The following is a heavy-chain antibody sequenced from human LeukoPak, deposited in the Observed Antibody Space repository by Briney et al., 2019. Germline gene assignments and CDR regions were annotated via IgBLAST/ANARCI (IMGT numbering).Heavy chain of an antibody. V-gene: IGHV3-7*01. CDR3: ATYSSAFSY. D-gene: IGHD6-19*01. CDR1: GFTFNNAW. CDR2: IKQDGSDK. Sequence: GGSLRLSCAASGFTFNNAWMNWVRQAPGKGLEWVANIKQDGSDKYYVDSVKGRFTISRDNAKNSLYLQMNSLRAEDTAVYYCATYSSAFSYWGQGTLVTVSS. J-gene: IGHJ4*02.